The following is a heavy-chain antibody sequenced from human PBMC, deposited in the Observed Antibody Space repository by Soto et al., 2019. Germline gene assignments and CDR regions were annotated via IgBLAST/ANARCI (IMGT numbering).Heavy chain of an antibody. CDR3: ARDMTITVVPYFDF. Sequence: QVQLVQSGAEVKKPGSSVKVSCKSSGGTFSNYVVNWVRPAPGQGLEWMGRIIPISGAANYAQKFQGRVTITADKSTSTYYMDLSSLRSEDTAVDYCARDMTITVVPYFDFWGQGTLVTVSS. V-gene: IGHV1-69*06. J-gene: IGHJ4*02. CDR2: IIPISGAA. D-gene: IGHD1-20*01. CDR1: GGTFSNYV.